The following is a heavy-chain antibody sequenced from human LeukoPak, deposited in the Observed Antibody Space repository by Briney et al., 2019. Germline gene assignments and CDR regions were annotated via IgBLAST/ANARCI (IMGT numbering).Heavy chain of an antibody. Sequence: SQTLSLTCVVHGGSFSSYYWSWIRQPPGKGLEWSGEVNHRGSTNYNPSLKSRVTISVDTSKNQFSLKLSSVTAADTAVYYCAREPFHPRSGRGSDIWGQGTMVTVSS. J-gene: IGHJ3*02. V-gene: IGHV4-34*01. CDR1: GGSFSSYY. CDR3: AREPFHPRSGRGSDI. CDR2: VNHRGST. D-gene: IGHD3-10*01.